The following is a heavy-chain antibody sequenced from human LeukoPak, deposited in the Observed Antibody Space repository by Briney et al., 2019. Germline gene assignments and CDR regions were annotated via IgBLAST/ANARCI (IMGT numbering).Heavy chain of an antibody. CDR3: AREGGGSGLWYYDL. CDR1: GFTFSSYS. CDR2: IGGGGVTT. Sequence: GSLRLSCAASGFTFSSYSMHWVRQAPGKGPEFVSVIGGGGVTTFYADSVKDRFTISRDNSKNTLYLEMGSLRAEDMAVYYCAREGGGSGLWYYDLWGRGTLVTVSS. V-gene: IGHV3-64*02. D-gene: IGHD1-26*01. J-gene: IGHJ2*01.